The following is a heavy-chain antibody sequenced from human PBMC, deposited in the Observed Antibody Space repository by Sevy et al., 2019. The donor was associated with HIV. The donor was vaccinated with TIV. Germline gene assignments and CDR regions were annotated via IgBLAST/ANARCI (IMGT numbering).Heavy chain of an antibody. CDR3: SGARYDTSGSLYAFDI. V-gene: IGHV3-23*01. CDR1: GFSFSSYA. Sequence: GGSLRLSCAASGFSFSSYAMNWVRQAPGKGLEWVSTIFGSGDVTYYADSVKGRFTISRDKSKNTLYLQMHSLRAEDTAVYYWSGARYDTSGSLYAFDIWGQGTMVTVSS. CDR2: IFGSGDVT. D-gene: IGHD3-22*01. J-gene: IGHJ3*02.